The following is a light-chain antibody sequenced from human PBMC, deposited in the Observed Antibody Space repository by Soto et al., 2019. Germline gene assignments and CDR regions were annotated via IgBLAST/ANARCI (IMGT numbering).Light chain of an antibody. CDR2: DAS. J-gene: IGKJ1*01. V-gene: IGKV1-5*01. CDR3: KKYETFSGT. CDR1: QSVSGW. Sequence: DRQMPPSHSTMSSPVVYRFPITCRASQSVSGWLAWYQQKPGEAPKLLIYDASALPRGVPSRFSGSGSGKKFTLTIASMQNEDFENYYCKKYETFSGTFGPGTKVDIK.